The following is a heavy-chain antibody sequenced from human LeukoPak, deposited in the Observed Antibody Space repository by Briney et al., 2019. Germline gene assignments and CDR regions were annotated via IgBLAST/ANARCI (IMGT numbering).Heavy chain of an antibody. CDR1: GYSFTSYW. D-gene: IGHD6-19*01. V-gene: IGHV5-51*01. J-gene: IGHJ3*02. Sequence: GESLKISCKGSGYSFTSYWIGWVRQMPGKGLEWMGIIYPGDSDTRYSPSFQGQVTISADKSISTAYLQWSSLKASDTAMYYCARPGSSGWYEEDAFDIWGQGTMVTVSS. CDR2: IYPGDSDT. CDR3: ARPGSSGWYEEDAFDI.